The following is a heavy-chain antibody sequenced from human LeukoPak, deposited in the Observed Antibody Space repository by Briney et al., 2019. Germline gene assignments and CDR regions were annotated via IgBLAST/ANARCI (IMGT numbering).Heavy chain of an antibody. J-gene: IGHJ4*02. V-gene: IGHV1-69*04. D-gene: IGHD5-12*01. Sequence: SVKVSCKASGGTFSSYAISWVRQAPGQGLEWMGRIIPILGIANYAQKFQGRVTITADKSTSTAYMELSSLRSEDTAVYYCARRRDGYNTYYFDYWGQGTLVTVSS. CDR1: GGTFSSYA. CDR3: ARRRDGYNTYYFDY. CDR2: IIPILGIA.